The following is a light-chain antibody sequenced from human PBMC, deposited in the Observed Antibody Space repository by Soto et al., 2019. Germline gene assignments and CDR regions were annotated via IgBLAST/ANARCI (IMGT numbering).Light chain of an antibody. CDR3: QDYSPYSWT. V-gene: IGKV1-5*03. Sequence: GDRVTITCRASQSVSNYLQWYQQKSGHAPKLLIYKASSLESGVPSRFSGSGSGTEFTLTISSLQPDDFATYYCQDYSPYSWTFGQGTKVDI. CDR2: KAS. CDR1: QSVSNY. J-gene: IGKJ1*01.